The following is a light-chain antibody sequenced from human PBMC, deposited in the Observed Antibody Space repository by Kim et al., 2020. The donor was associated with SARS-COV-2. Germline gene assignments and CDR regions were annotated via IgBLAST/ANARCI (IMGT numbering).Light chain of an antibody. CDR2: GAS. V-gene: IGKV3-15*01. J-gene: IGKJ4*01. CDR1: QSVSNK. CDR3: QQYDNWPPLT. Sequence: EIVMTQSPDTLSVSPGERATLSCRASQSVSNKLAWYQQKPGLAPRLLIHGASTRATGIPARFSGSGSGTEFTLTIGSLQSEDFAVYYCQQYDNWPPLTFGGGTKVEIK.